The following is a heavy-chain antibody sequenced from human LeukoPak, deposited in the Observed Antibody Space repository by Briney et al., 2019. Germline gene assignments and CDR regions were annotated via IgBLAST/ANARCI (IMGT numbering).Heavy chain of an antibody. CDR1: GFTVSSNY. CDR3: ARELDTMIGRAFDI. J-gene: IGHJ3*02. D-gene: IGHD3-22*01. V-gene: IGHV3-53*01. CDR2: IYSGGST. Sequence: PGGSLRLSCAASGFTVSSNYMSWVRQAPGKGLEWVSVIYSGGSTYYADSVKGRFTISRDNSKNTLYLQMNSLRAEDTAVYYCARELDTMIGRAFDIWGQGTMVTVSS.